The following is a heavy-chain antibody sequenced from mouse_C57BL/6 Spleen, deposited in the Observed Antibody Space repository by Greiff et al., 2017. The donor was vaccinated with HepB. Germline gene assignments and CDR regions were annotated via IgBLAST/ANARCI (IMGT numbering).Heavy chain of an antibody. CDR1: GYTFTSYW. CDR2: IDPSDSYT. Sequence: VQLQQPGAELVKPGASVKLSCKASGYTFTSYWMQWVKQRPGQGLEWIGEIDPSDSYTNYNQKFKGKATLTVDTSSSTAYMQLSSLTSEDSAVYYCARSYYSNYERYYYAMDYWGQGTSVTVSS. D-gene: IGHD2-5*01. J-gene: IGHJ4*01. V-gene: IGHV1-50*01. CDR3: ARSYYSNYERYYYAMDY.